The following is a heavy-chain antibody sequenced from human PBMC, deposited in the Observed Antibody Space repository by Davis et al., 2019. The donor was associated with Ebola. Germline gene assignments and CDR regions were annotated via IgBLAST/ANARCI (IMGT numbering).Heavy chain of an antibody. CDR2: ISGSGGTT. D-gene: IGHD5-12*01. J-gene: IGHJ6*03. CDR1: GFTFSISA. Sequence: GESLKISCAASGFTFSISAMNWVRQTPGKGLEWVSGISGSGGTTYYADSVKGRLTISRDNSKSTLYLQMNSLSAEDTALYYCASGDGRGSSYDMDVWGQGTTVTVSS. V-gene: IGHV3-23*01. CDR3: ASGDGRGSSYDMDV.